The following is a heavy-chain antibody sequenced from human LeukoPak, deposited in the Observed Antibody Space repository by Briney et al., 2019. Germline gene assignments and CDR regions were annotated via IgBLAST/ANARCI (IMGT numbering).Heavy chain of an antibody. Sequence: ASVKVSCKASGYTFTGYYMHWVRQAPGQGLEWMGRINSNSGGTNYAQKFQGRVTMTGDTSISTAYMGLSRLRSDDTAVYYCYLYYYDSSGYSYYFDYWGQGTLVTVSS. CDR2: INSNSGGT. V-gene: IGHV1-2*06. J-gene: IGHJ4*02. D-gene: IGHD3-22*01. CDR1: GYTFTGYY. CDR3: YLYYYDSSGYSYYFDY.